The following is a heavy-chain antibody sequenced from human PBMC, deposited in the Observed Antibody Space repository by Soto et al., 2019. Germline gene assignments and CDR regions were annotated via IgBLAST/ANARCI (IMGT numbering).Heavy chain of an antibody. CDR2: TYYRSRWYN. J-gene: IGHJ3*02. CDR3: ARGLHMPRQVDAFDI. Sequence: SQTLSLTCVISGDSVSSNSAAWNWIRQSPSRGLEWLGRTYYRSRWYNDYAVSVRSRITVNADTSKNQFSLHLNSVTPEDTAVYYCARGLHMPRQVDAFDIWGQGTMVT. D-gene: IGHD2-2*01. CDR1: GDSVSSNSAA. V-gene: IGHV6-1*01.